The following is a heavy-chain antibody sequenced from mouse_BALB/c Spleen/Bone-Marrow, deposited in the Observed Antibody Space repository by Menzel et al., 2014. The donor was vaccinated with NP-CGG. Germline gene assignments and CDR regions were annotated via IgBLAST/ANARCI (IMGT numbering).Heavy chain of an antibody. CDR3: ARADGYYAWFAY. V-gene: IGHV14-3*02. CDR2: IDPANDNT. J-gene: IGHJ3*01. D-gene: IGHD2-3*01. Sequence: DVQLQESGAEFMKPGASVKLSCTASGFNIKDTYMHWVKRRPEQGLEWIGRIDPANDNTKYDPKFQGKATITADTSSNTAYLQLSSLTSEDTAVYYCARADGYYAWFAYWGQGTLVTVSA. CDR1: GFNIKDTY.